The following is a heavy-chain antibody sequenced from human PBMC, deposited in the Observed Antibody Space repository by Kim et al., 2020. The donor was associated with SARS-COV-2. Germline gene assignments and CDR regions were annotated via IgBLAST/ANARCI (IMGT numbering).Heavy chain of an antibody. CDR2: ISSNGGST. CDR3: VKADTDYYYYYGMDV. CDR1: GFTFSSYA. Sequence: GGSLRLSCSASGFTFSSYAMHWVRQAPGKGLEYVSAISSNGGSTYYADSVKGRFTISRDNSKNTLYLQMSSLRAEDTAVYYCVKADTDYYYYYGMDVWGQGTTVTVSS. V-gene: IGHV3-64D*06. J-gene: IGHJ6*02.